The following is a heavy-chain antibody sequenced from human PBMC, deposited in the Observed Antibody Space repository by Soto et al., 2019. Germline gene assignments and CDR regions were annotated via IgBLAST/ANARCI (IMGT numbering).Heavy chain of an antibody. Sequence: EVHLVEYGGALVPPGGSLRLSCAASGFTFSAYNMNWVRQAPGKGLEWVSAISGSGGSTYYADSVKGRFTISRDNSKNTLYLQMNSLRAEDTAVYYCARHLVGATHVPGFWNDAFDIWGQGTMVTVSS. CDR1: GFTFSAYN. V-gene: IGHV3-23*04. J-gene: IGHJ3*02. D-gene: IGHD1-26*01. CDR2: ISGSGGST. CDR3: ARHLVGATHVPGFWNDAFDI.